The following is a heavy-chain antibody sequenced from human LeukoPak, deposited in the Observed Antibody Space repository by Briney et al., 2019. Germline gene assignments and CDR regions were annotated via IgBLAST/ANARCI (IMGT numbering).Heavy chain of an antibody. D-gene: IGHD6-6*01. CDR3: ARGRDSSSSYPGY. J-gene: IGHJ4*02. V-gene: IGHV3-21*01. Sequence: GGSLRLSCAASGFTFSSYSMNWVRQAPGKGLEWVSSISSSSSYIYYADSVKGRFTISRDNAKNSLYLQMNSLRAEDTAVYYCARGRDSSSSYPGYWGQGTLVTVSS. CDR2: ISSSSSYI. CDR1: GFTFSSYS.